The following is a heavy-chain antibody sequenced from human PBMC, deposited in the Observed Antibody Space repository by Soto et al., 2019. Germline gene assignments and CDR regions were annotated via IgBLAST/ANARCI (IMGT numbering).Heavy chain of an antibody. CDR2: IYYSGRT. V-gene: IGHV4-30-4*01. CDR3: ARDRGADYYYGMDV. CDR1: GGSISSGDYY. J-gene: IGHJ6*02. Sequence: QVQLQESGPGLVKPSQTLSLTCTVSGGSISSGDYYWSWIRQPPGKGLEWIGYIYYSGRTYYNPSIKSRLTISIDTPKNQFSLKLSSVTAADTAVYYCARDRGADYYYGMDVWGQGTTVTVSS.